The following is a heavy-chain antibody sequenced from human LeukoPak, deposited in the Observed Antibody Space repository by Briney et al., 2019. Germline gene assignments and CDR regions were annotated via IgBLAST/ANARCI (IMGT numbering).Heavy chain of an antibody. Sequence: PSETLSLTCTVSGGSISSYYWSWIRQPAGKGLEWIGYIYYSGSTNYNPSLKSRVTISVDTSKNQFSLKLSSVTAADTAVYYCARLDPYYDFWSGCYTAGGGFDYWGQGTLVTVSS. CDR3: ARLDPYYDFWSGCYTAGGGFDY. D-gene: IGHD3-3*01. CDR1: GGSISSYY. CDR2: IYYSGST. J-gene: IGHJ4*02. V-gene: IGHV4-59*08.